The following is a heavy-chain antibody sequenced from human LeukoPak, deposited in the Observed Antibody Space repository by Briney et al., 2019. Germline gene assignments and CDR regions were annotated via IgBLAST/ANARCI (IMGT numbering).Heavy chain of an antibody. CDR1: GFTFSDYY. D-gene: IGHD1-26*01. CDR2: ISSSGSTI. J-gene: IGHJ4*02. CDR3: AREKRWELFFDY. Sequence: PGGSLRLSCAASGFTFSDYYMSWIRQAPGKGLERVSYISSSGSTIYYADSVKGRFTISRDNAKNSLYLQMNSLRAEDTAVYYCAREKRWELFFDYWGQGTLVTVSS. V-gene: IGHV3-11*01.